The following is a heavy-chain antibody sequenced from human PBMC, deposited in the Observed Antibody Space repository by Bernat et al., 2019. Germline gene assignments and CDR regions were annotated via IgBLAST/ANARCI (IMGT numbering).Heavy chain of an antibody. J-gene: IGHJ5*02. V-gene: IGHV4-4*02. CDR2: MYHSGST. Sequence: QVQLQESGPGPVKPSGTLSLTCAVSGGSISSSNWWSWVRQPPGKGLEWIGEMYHSGSTNYNPSLKSRVTMSVDKSKNQFSLNLSSVTAADTALYYCARPRGGSAPNWFDTWGQGTLVTVSS. CDR1: GGSISSSNW. D-gene: IGHD2-15*01. CDR3: ARPRGGSAPNWFDT.